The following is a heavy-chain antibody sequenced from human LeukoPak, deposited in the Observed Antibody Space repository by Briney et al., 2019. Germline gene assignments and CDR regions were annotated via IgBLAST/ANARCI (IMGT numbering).Heavy chain of an antibody. CDR1: GITFSSYA. D-gene: IGHD3-16*01. V-gene: IGHV3-23*01. CDR3: AKDRPYALGGAFDI. CDR2: ITGNGGST. Sequence: SGGSLRLSCAASGITFSSYAMSWVRQAPGKGLECISLITGNGGSTYYADSVKGRVTISRDNSKNTLYLQMNSLIAEDTAVYYCAKDRPYALGGAFDIWGQGTMVTVSS. J-gene: IGHJ3*02.